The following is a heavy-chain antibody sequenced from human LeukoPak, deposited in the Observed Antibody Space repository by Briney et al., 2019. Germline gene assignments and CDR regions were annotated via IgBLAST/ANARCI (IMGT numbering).Heavy chain of an antibody. CDR1: GGTFSSYA. V-gene: IGHV1-18*04. J-gene: IGHJ6*02. CDR2: ISAYNGNT. Sequence: ASVKVSCKASGGTFSSYAISWVRQAPGQGLEWMGWISAYNGNTNYAQKLQGRVTMTTDTSTSTAYMELRSLRSDDTAVYYCARVNYYYDSSGYYLQYYGMDVWGQGTTVTVSS. D-gene: IGHD3-22*01. CDR3: ARVNYYYDSSGYYLQYYGMDV.